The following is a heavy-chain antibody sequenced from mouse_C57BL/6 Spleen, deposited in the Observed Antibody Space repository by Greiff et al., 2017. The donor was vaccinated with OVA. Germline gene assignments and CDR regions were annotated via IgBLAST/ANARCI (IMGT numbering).Heavy chain of an antibody. CDR3: ARESLITTVVNWYFDV. CDR2: INYDGSST. CDR1: GFTFSDYY. D-gene: IGHD1-1*01. Sequence: EVQLVESEGGLVQPGSSMKLSCTASGFTFSDYYMAWVRQVPEKGLEWVANINYDGSSTYYLDSLKSRFIISRDNAKNILYLQMSSLKSEDTATYYCARESLITTVVNWYFDVWGTGTTVTVSS. V-gene: IGHV5-16*01. J-gene: IGHJ1*03.